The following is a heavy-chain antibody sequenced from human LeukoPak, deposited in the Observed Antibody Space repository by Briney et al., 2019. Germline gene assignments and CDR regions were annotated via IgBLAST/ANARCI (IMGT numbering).Heavy chain of an antibody. CDR3: ARGVWLARDY. D-gene: IGHD6-19*01. Sequence: PSETLSLTCTVSGGSISSYYWSWIRQPPGKGLEWIGYIYYSGSTNYNPSLKSRVTISVDTSKNQFSLKLSSVTAADTAVYYCARGVWLARDYWGQRTLVTVSS. CDR1: GGSISSYY. V-gene: IGHV4-59*01. J-gene: IGHJ4*02. CDR2: IYYSGST.